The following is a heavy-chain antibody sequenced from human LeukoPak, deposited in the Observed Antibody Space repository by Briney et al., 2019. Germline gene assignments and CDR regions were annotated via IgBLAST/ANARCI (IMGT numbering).Heavy chain of an antibody. CDR1: GFIFSQYS. V-gene: IGHV3-48*01. CDR2: ISSSSSTI. CDR3: ARGAYYYED. D-gene: IGHD3-22*01. J-gene: IGHJ4*02. Sequence: SLRLSCAASGFIFSQYSMNWVRQAPGKGLEWVSYISSSSSTIYYADSVKGRFTISRDNAKNSLYLQMNSLRAEDTAVYYCARGAYYYEDWGQGTLVTVSS.